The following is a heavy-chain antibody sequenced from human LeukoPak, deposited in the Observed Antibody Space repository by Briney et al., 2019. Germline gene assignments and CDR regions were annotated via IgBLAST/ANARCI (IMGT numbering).Heavy chain of an antibody. Sequence: PSETLSLTCTVSGGSISSSSYYWGWIRQPPGKGLERIGSIYYSGGTYYNPSLKSRVTISVDSSKNQFSLKLSSVTAANTAVYYCARPAVAGWATHFDSWGQGTLVTVSS. J-gene: IGHJ4*02. CDR1: GGSISSSSYY. V-gene: IGHV4-39*01. CDR3: ARPAVAGWATHFDS. D-gene: IGHD6-19*01. CDR2: IYYSGGT.